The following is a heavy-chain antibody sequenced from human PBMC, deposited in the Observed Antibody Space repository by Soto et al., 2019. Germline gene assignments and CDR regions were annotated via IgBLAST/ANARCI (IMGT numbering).Heavy chain of an antibody. Sequence: PSETLSLTCAVSSGSISSYYWSWIRQPPGKGLEWIGYVYYSGDTKYNPSLKSRATISVDTPENQFSLKLTSVTAADTAVYYCAGTKVLGRIFDCRVKGTLFTVST. V-gene: IGHV4-59*12. CDR1: SGSISSYY. J-gene: IGHJ4*02. D-gene: IGHD3-10*01. CDR2: VYYSGDT. CDR3: AGTKVLGRIFDC.